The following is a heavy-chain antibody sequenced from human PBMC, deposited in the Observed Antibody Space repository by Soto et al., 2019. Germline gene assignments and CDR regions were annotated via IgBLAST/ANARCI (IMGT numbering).Heavy chain of an antibody. Sequence: LRLSCAASGFTFSSYAMHWVRQAPGKGLEWVAVISYDGSNKYYADSVKGRFTISRDNSKNTLYLQVNSLRAEDTAVYYCARDQGGWIQLYDFPYYYYYGMDVWGQGTTVTVSS. CDR1: GFTFSSYA. CDR2: ISYDGSNK. J-gene: IGHJ6*02. V-gene: IGHV3-30-3*01. CDR3: ARDQGGWIQLYDFPYYYYYGMDV. D-gene: IGHD5-18*01.